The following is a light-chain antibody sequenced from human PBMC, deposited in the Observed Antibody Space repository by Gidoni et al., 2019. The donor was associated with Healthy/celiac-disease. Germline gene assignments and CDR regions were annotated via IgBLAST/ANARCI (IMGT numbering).Light chain of an antibody. V-gene: IGKV3-11*01. J-gene: IGKJ4*01. CDR2: DAS. CDR1: QSVSSY. CDR3: QQRSNWPLT. Sequence: ELVSTQSPATLSLSPVERANLSCRASQSVSSYVAWYQQKPDQAPMLLIYDASNRATGIPARFSGSGSGTDFTLTISILAPEDFAVYYCQQRSNWPLTFGGGTKVEIK.